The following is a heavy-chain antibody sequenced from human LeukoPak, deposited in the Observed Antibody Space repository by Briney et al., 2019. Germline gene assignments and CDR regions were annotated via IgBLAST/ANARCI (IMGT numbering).Heavy chain of an antibody. V-gene: IGHV3-64*01. CDR2: TSGDGGTT. J-gene: IGHJ3*01. CDR1: GFNLRRFA. Sequence: GGALRLSCAASGFNLRRFAIHWVRQAPGKGLQYVSATSGDGGTTFCASSLQGRCTISRDNSNQMVYLQLGGLKIEDMGLYYCARGDTRLGGAFDVWGKGTMVTVSP. D-gene: IGHD3-16*01. CDR3: ARGDTRLGGAFDV.